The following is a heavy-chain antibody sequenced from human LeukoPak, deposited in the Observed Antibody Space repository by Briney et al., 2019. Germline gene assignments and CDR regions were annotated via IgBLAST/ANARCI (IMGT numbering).Heavy chain of an antibody. CDR2: IYYTGRA. CDR1: GGSLSRYY. CDR3: ARGDFWSGAPTD. J-gene: IGHJ4*02. Sequence: SETPSLTCTVSGGSLSRYYWSWIRQPPGTGLEWIGYIYYTGRADYYPSLKSRVSMSVDTSKNQFSLRVNSMTAADTAVYYCARGDFWSGAPTDWGQGTLVTVSS. D-gene: IGHD3-3*01. V-gene: IGHV4-59*01.